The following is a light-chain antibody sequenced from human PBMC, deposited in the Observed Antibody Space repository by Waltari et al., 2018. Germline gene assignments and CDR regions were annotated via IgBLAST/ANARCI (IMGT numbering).Light chain of an antibody. V-gene: IGKV2-28*01. CDR2: LGS. CDR1: QSLLHSNGYNY. CDR3: MQALQTSFT. Sequence: DIVMTQSPLSLPVTPGEQASISCRSSQSLLHSNGYNYLDWYLQKPGQSPQLLIYLGSNRASGVPGRFSGSGSGTDFTLKISRVEAEDVGVYYCMQALQTSFTFGLGTKVDIK. J-gene: IGKJ3*01.